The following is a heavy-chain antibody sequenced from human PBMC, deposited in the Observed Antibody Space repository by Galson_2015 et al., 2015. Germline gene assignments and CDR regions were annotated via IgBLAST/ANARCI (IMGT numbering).Heavy chain of an antibody. V-gene: IGHV3-33*01. J-gene: IGHJ4*02. CDR1: GFTFGNYG. CDR2: KWYDGSNQ. Sequence: SLRLSCAASGFTFGNYGWPGARQAPGKGRGWGDLKWYDGSNQYYADSVKGRFTISRDNSKNTLYLQMSSLRVEDTDVYYCARDRATDSDYWGQGTLVTVSS. CDR3: ARDRATDSDY. D-gene: IGHD5-12*01.